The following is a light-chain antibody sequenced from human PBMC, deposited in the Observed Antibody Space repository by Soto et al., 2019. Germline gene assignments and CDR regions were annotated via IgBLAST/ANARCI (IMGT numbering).Light chain of an antibody. CDR2: DAS. Sequence: IQMTQSPSSLSASVGDIVTITFQASQDISNYLNWYQQKLGKAPKLLIYDASNLETGVPSRFSGSGSGTDFTFTISSLQPEDIATYYCQQYDNFLLTFGGGTKVDIK. J-gene: IGKJ4*01. CDR1: QDISNY. CDR3: QQYDNFLLT. V-gene: IGKV1-33*01.